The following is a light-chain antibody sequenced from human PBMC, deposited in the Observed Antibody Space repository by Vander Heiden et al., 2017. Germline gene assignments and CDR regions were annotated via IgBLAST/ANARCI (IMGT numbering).Light chain of an antibody. CDR1: SSDVGGYNY. CDR2: EVS. V-gene: IGLV2-8*01. CDR3: SSYAGSNNLV. Sequence: QSALTQPPSASGSPGQSVTISCTGTSSDVGGYNYVSWYQQHPGKAPKLMIYEVSKLPSGVPDRFSGSKSGNTASLTVSGLQAEDEADYYGSSYAGSNNLVFGGGTKLTVL. J-gene: IGLJ2*01.